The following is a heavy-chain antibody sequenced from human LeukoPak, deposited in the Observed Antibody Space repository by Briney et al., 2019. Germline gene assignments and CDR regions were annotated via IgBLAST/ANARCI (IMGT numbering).Heavy chain of an antibody. Sequence: PSETLSLTCTVSGVSINTYYWSWIRQPAGKGLEWIGRIYTSGSTNYNPSLKSRVTISEDTSKNQFSLQLSSVTAADTAVYYCARGPYYYDSSGSFDYWGQGTLVTVSS. V-gene: IGHV4-4*07. CDR1: GVSINTYY. J-gene: IGHJ4*02. CDR3: ARGPYYYDSSGSFDY. CDR2: IYTSGST. D-gene: IGHD3-22*01.